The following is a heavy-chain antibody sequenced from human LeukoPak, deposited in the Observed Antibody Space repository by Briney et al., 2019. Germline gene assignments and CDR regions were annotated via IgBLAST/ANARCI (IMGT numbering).Heavy chain of an antibody. V-gene: IGHV3-48*04. D-gene: IGHD6-13*01. CDR3: ARVEQQPGVQH. Sequence: GGSLRLSCAASGFTFSSYWMSWVRQAPGKGLEWVSYISSSGSTIYYADSVKGRFTISRDNAKNSLYLQMNSLRAEDTAVYYCARVEQQPGVQHWGQGTLVTVSS. CDR1: GFTFSSYW. CDR2: ISSSGSTI. J-gene: IGHJ1*01.